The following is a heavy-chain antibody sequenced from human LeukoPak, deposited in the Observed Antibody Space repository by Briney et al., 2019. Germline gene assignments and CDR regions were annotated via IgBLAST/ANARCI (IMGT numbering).Heavy chain of an antibody. J-gene: IGHJ4*02. V-gene: IGHV4-34*01. Sequence: PSETLSLTCAVYGGSFSGYYWSWIRQPPGKGLEWIGEINHSGSTNYNPSLKSRATISVDTSKTQFPLKLSSVPAADTAVYYCARGHWRYYGSSGYWFNYFDYWGQGTLVTVSS. CDR2: INHSGST. CDR3: ARGHWRYYGSSGYWFNYFDY. CDR1: GGSFSGYY. D-gene: IGHD3-22*01.